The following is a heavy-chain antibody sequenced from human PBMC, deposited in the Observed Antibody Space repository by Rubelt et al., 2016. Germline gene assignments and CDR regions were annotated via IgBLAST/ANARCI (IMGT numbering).Heavy chain of an antibody. CDR2: IYYSGST. CDR1: GGSISSGGYY. J-gene: IGHJ5*02. D-gene: IGHD2-2*01. CDR3: ARGDTSPSCSSSSCYGWRWFDP. Sequence: QVQLQESAPGLVKPSQTLSLTCTVSGGSISSGGYYWTWIRQHPGKGLEWIGYIYYSGSTYYNPSLKSRVTISVDTSKNQFSLKVYSVTAADTAVYYCARGDTSPSCSSSSCYGWRWFDPWGRGTRVTVSS. V-gene: IGHV4-31*03.